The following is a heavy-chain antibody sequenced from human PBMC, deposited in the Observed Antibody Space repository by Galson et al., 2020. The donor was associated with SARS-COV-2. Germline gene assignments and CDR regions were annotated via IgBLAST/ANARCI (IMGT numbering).Heavy chain of an antibody. CDR3: AKDFTGVPGTIYGAFDI. CDR2: ISAVSGST. CDR1: GFTFSSFA. D-gene: IGHD6-19*01. Sequence: GESLKISCSASGFTFSSFAMSWVRQAPGKGLEWVSSISAVSGSTSYADSVKGRFTIFRDNSKNTKNTLYLQMNSLRAEDTAIYYCAKDFTGVPGTIYGAFDIWGQGTMVTVSS. J-gene: IGHJ3*02. V-gene: IGHV3-23*01.